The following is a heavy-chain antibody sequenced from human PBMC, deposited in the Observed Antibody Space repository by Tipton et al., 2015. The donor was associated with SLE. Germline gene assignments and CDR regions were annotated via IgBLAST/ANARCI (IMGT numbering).Heavy chain of an antibody. D-gene: IGHD3-16*01. CDR2: INHSGST. CDR3: ARGGGSRGWFDP. V-gene: IGHV4-34*01. J-gene: IGHJ5*02. CDR1: GGSFSGYY. Sequence: TLSLTCAVYGGSFSGYYWSWIRQPPGKGLEWIGEINHSGSTNYNPSLKSRVTISVDTSKNQFSLKLSSVTAADTAVYYCARGGGSRGWFDPWGKGTLVTVSS.